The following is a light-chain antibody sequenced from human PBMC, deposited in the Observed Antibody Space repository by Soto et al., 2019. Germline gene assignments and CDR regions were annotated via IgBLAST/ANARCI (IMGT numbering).Light chain of an antibody. CDR1: QSVSSSY. CDR2: GAS. Sequence: EIVLTQSPGTLSLSPGERATLSCRASQSVSSSYLAWYQQKPGQAPRLLIDGASSRATGIPDRFTGSGSGTDFTLTISRLEPEDFAVYYCQQYCSSPWTFGQGTKVDIK. CDR3: QQYCSSPWT. V-gene: IGKV3-20*01. J-gene: IGKJ1*01.